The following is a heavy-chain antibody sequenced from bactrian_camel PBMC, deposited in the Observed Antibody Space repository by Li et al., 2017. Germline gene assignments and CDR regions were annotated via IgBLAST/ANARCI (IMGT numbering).Heavy chain of an antibody. CDR1: RGFDDADAE. CDR3: AADPPGGTYCTGGVWQNRFGT. Sequence: HVQLVESGGGSVQIGGSLTLACAASRGFDDADAEWGWFRQAPGAQCEMVASISPDGKKYYSDSVKGRFTISRDTAKNTLYLQMNNLKPEDTAMYYCAADPPGGTYCTGGVWQNRFGTWGQGTQVTVSS. CDR2: ISPDGKK. D-gene: IGHD5*01. J-gene: IGHJ6*01. V-gene: IGHV3S53*01.